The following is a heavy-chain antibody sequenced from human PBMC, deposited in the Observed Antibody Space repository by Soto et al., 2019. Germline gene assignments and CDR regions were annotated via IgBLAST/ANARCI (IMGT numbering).Heavy chain of an antibody. CDR2: IYTSGST. D-gene: IGHD2-15*01. Sequence: PSETLSLTCTVSGGSISSYYRSWIRQPAGKGLEWIGRIYTSGSTNYNPSLKSRVTMSVDTSKNQFSLKLSSVTAADTAVYYCAREDIVVVVAAKLYYYYGMDVWGQGTTVTVSS. J-gene: IGHJ6*02. CDR3: AREDIVVVVAAKLYYYYGMDV. CDR1: GGSISSYY. V-gene: IGHV4-4*07.